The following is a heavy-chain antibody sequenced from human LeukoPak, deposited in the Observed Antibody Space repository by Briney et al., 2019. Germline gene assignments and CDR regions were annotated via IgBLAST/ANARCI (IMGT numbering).Heavy chain of an antibody. V-gene: IGHV3-23*01. CDR2: ISGSGGTT. CDR1: GFIFSSYA. Sequence: PGGSLRLSCAASGFIFSSYAMSWVRQAPGKGLEWVSAISGSGGTTYYADYAKGRFTISRDNSKNTLYLQMNSLRAEDTAVYFCTKMGDFDSSGYYRSSNWFDPWGQGTLVTVSS. J-gene: IGHJ5*02. D-gene: IGHD3-22*01. CDR3: TKMGDFDSSGYYRSSNWFDP.